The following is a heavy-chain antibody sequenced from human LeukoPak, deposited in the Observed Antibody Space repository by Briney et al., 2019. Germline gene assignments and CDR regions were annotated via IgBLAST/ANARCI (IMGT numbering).Heavy chain of an antibody. CDR2: ISWNSGSI. J-gene: IGHJ4*02. CDR3: AKGYCGSSSCYADY. D-gene: IGHD2-2*01. V-gene: IGHV3-9*01. Sequence: GGSLRLSCAASGFTFDDYAMHWVRQAPGKGLEWVSDISWNSGSIGYADSVKGRFTISRDNAKNSLYLQMNSLRAEDTALYYCAKGYCGSSSCYADYWGQGTLVTVSS. CDR1: GFTFDDYA.